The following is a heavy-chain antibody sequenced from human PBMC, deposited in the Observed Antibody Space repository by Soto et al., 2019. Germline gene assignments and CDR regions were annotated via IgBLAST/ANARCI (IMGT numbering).Heavy chain of an antibody. Sequence: QVQLVQSGAEVKKPGASVKVSCKASGYTFTGYYMHWVRQAPGQGLEWMGWINPNSGGTNYAQKFQGRVTMTRDTSISTAYMELSRLRSDDTAVYYCARDQSNTMIVVVEDYWGQGTLVTVSS. J-gene: IGHJ4*02. D-gene: IGHD3-22*01. CDR3: ARDQSNTMIVVVEDY. CDR2: INPNSGGT. V-gene: IGHV1-2*02. CDR1: GYTFTGYY.